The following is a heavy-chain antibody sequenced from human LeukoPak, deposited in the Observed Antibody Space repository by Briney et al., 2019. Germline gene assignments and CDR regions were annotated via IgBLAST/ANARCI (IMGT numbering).Heavy chain of an antibody. Sequence: GGSLRLSCAASGFTFSNAWMSWVRQAPGKGLEWVGRIKSKTDGGTTDYAAPVKGRFTISRDDSKNTLYLQMNSLKTEDTAVYYCTTDPSTVTRDFDYWGQGTLVTVSS. V-gene: IGHV3-15*01. D-gene: IGHD4-17*01. CDR3: TTDPSTVTRDFDY. CDR1: GFTFSNAW. J-gene: IGHJ4*02. CDR2: IKSKTDGGTT.